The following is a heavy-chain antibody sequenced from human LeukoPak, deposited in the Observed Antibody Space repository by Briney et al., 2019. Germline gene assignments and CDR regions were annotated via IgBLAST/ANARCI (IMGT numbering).Heavy chain of an antibody. CDR1: GYTFTSYA. Sequence: ASVKVSCKASGYTFTSYAMHWVRQAPGQRLEWMGWINAGNGNTKYSQKFQGRVTITRDTSASTAYLELSSLRSEDTAVYYCARDASTRSSSWYYFDYCGQGTLVTVSS. V-gene: IGHV1-3*01. CDR3: ARDASTRSSSWYYFDY. J-gene: IGHJ4*02. CDR2: INAGNGNT. D-gene: IGHD6-13*01.